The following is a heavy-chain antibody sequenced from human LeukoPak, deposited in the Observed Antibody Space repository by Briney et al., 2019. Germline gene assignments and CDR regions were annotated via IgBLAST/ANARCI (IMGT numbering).Heavy chain of an antibody. Sequence: ASVKVSCKASGYTFTGYYMHWVRQAPGQGLEWMGWINPNSGGTNYAQKFQGRVTMTRDTSISTAYMELSRLRSDDTAVYYCAGGAYCTNGVCSAAAFDIWGQGTMVTVSS. CDR1: GYTFTGYY. CDR2: INPNSGGT. D-gene: IGHD2-8*01. V-gene: IGHV1-2*02. J-gene: IGHJ3*02. CDR3: AGGAYCTNGVCSAAAFDI.